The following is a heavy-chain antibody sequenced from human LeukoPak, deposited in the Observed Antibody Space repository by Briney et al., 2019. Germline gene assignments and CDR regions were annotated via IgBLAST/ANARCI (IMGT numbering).Heavy chain of an antibody. Sequence: SETLSLTCTVSGGSISSGGYYWSWIRQPPGKGLEWIGYIYHSGSTYYNPSLKSRVTISVDRSKNQFSLKLSSVTAADTAVYYCARASARPDAFDIWGQGTMVTVSS. D-gene: IGHD6-6*01. CDR3: ARASARPDAFDI. CDR1: GGSISSGGYY. V-gene: IGHV4-30-2*01. CDR2: IYHSGST. J-gene: IGHJ3*02.